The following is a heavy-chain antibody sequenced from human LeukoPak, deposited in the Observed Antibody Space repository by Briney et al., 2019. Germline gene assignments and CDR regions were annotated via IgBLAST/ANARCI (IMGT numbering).Heavy chain of an antibody. CDR1: GFTFSAYG. J-gene: IGHJ6*03. Sequence: GGSLRLSCATSGFTFSAYGMDWVRQAPGKGLEWISHISSSSSSIHYADSVRGRITISRDNAKNSLYLQMNSLRAEDTAVYYCARDCEVAGRPYYCYYYMDVWGKGTTVTVSS. CDR2: ISSSSSSI. V-gene: IGHV3-48*01. D-gene: IGHD2-15*01. CDR3: ARDCEVAGRPYYCYYYMDV.